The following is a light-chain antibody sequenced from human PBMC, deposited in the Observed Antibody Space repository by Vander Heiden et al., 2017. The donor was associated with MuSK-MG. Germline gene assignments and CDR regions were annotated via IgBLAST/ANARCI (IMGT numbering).Light chain of an antibody. CDR1: QSVLYSSNNKNY. CDR3: QQYYSFPPT. Sequence: SLAVSLGERATINCKSSQSVLYSSNNKNYLAWYQQKPGQPPKLLIYWASTRETGVPDRLSGSGSGTDFTLTISSLQAEDVAVYYCQQYYSFPPTFGQGTKVEIK. V-gene: IGKV4-1*01. J-gene: IGKJ1*01. CDR2: WAS.